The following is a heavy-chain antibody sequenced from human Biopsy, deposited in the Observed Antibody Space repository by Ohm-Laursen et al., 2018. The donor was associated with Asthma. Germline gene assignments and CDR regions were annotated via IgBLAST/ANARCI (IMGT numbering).Heavy chain of an antibody. CDR3: ARDYDGDYVQRHLPLAY. CDR2: IIPFYGTA. D-gene: IGHD4-17*01. CDR1: GGTFSTFG. V-gene: IGHV1-69*13. Sequence: GASVKVSCKASGGTFSTFGISWVRQAPGQGLEWMGRIIPFYGTATYAQNFQGRLTLTADESTSTAYMELSSHRSEDTAVYFCARDYDGDYVQRHLPLAYWGQGTLVTVSS. J-gene: IGHJ4*02.